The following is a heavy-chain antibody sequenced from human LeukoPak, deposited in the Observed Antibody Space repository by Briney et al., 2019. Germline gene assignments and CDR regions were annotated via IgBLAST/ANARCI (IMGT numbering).Heavy chain of an antibody. CDR1: GFTFSIYC. CDR2: ISYDVSNK. Sequence: QPGGSLRLAWAAAGFTFSIYCMHSVRQAPGKGLEWVAFISYDVSNKYYTDSVKGRFTISRDNCKNTLYLQMNSLRAEDTAVYSCATHGGSCDRTFGSWGQGKLVTVSS. V-gene: IGHV3-30*03. D-gene: IGHD2-15*01. J-gene: IGHJ4*02. CDR3: ATHGGSCDRTFGS.